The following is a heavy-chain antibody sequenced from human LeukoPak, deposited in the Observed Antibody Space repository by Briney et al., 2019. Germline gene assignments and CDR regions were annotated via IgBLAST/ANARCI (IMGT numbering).Heavy chain of an antibody. CDR3: AMTRGRGY. Sequence: SETLPLTCTVSGGSISSYYWSWIRQPAGKGLGWIGRIYTSGSTNYNPSLKSRVTISVDKSKNQFSLNLSSVTAADTAVYFCAMTRGRGYWGQGTLVTVSS. J-gene: IGHJ4*02. CDR1: GGSISSYY. V-gene: IGHV4-4*07. D-gene: IGHD3-10*01. CDR2: IYTSGST.